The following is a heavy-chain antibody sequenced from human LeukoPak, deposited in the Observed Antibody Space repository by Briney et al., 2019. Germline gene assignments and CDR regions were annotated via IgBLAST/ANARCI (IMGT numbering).Heavy chain of an antibody. CDR1: GFTFSSYS. J-gene: IGHJ4*02. CDR2: ISSSGSYI. CDR3: ARGAYDSSGYPSG. V-gene: IGHV3-21*01. D-gene: IGHD3-22*01. Sequence: GGSLRLSCAASGFTFSSYSMNWVRQAPGKGLEWVSSISSSGSYIYYADSVKGRFTISRDNAKNSLYLQMNSLRAEDTAVYYCARGAYDSSGYPSGWGQGTLVTVSS.